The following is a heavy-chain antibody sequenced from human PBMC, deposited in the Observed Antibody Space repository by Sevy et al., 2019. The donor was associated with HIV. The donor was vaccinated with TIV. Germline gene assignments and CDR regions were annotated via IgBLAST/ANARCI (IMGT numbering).Heavy chain of an antibody. CDR3: ATTKDYYASSGYPFDH. D-gene: IGHD3-22*01. Sequence: ASVKVSCKVSGYSLTGFSMHWVRQSPGKGLEWMATFDPEDDERIYAQKFQARVTMTEDTSTETAYMELSSLRSEDTAVYYCATTKDYYASSGYPFDHWGQGTLVTVSS. CDR2: FDPEDDER. J-gene: IGHJ4*02. CDR1: GYSLTGFS. V-gene: IGHV1-24*01.